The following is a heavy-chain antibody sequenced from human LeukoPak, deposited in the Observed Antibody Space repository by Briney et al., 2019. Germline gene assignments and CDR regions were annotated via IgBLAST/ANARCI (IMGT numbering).Heavy chain of an antibody. Sequence: PGGSLRLSCAASGVTFSSLWMTWVRQAPGKGLEWVANINPDGSVKNYVDSMRGRFTISRDNAKNSLYLQMNSLRAEDTAVYYCARDRGYNSFDYWGQGTPVTVSS. CDR2: INPDGSVK. CDR3: ARDRGYNSFDY. V-gene: IGHV3-7*01. CDR1: GVTFSSLW. D-gene: IGHD3-10*01. J-gene: IGHJ4*02.